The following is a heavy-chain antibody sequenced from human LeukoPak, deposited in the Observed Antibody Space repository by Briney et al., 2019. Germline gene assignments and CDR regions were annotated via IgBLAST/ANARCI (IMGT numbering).Heavy chain of an antibody. CDR3: ARRVGRYCSGGSCYSFFDY. V-gene: IGHV1-18*01. CDR2: ISAYNGNT. J-gene: IGHJ4*02. D-gene: IGHD2-15*01. Sequence: GASVKVSCKASGYTFTSYGISWVRQAPGQGLEWMGWISAYNGNTNYAQKLQGRVTMTTDTSTSTAYMELRSLRSDDTAVYYCARRVGRYCSGGSCYSFFDYWGQGTLVTVSS. CDR1: GYTFTSYG.